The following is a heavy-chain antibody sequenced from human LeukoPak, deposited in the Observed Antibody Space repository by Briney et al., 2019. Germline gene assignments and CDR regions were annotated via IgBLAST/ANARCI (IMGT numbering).Heavy chain of an antibody. D-gene: IGHD2-2*01. J-gene: IGHJ5*02. CDR3: ARDLGYCSSTSCYNWFYP. Sequence: SETLSLTCTVSGGSISSYYWSWIRQPAGKGLEWIGRIYTSGSTNYNPSLKSRVTMSVDTSKNQFSLTLSTVTAADTAVYYCARDLGYCSSTSCYNWFYPWGQGTLVTVSS. CDR2: IYTSGST. V-gene: IGHV4-4*07. CDR1: GGSISSYY.